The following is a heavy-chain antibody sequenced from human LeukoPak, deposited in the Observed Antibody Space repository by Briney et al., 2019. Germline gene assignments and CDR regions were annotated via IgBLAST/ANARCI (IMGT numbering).Heavy chain of an antibody. V-gene: IGHV7-4-1*02. J-gene: IGHJ6*02. D-gene: IGHD3-22*01. Sequence: ASVKVSCKASGYTFTSYATNWVRQAPGQGLEWMGWINTNTGNPTYAQGFTGRFVFSLDTSVSTAYLQISSLKAEDTAVYYCARAVYYDSSGYYPNYYYYSMDVWGQGTTVTVSS. CDR2: INTNTGNP. CDR3: ARAVYYDSSGYYPNYYYYSMDV. CDR1: GYTFTSYA.